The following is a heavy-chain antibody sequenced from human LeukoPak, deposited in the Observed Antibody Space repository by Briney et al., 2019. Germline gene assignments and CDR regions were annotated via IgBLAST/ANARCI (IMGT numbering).Heavy chain of an antibody. D-gene: IGHD6-6*01. V-gene: IGHV1-69*04. CDR1: GGTFSSYA. J-gene: IGHJ4*02. Sequence: GASVKVSCKASGGTFSSYAIRWVRQAPGQGLEWMGRIIPILGIANYAQKFQGRVTITEDKSTSTAYMELSSLRSEDTAVYYCERDRSSSSLHYWGQGTLVTVSS. CDR3: ERDRSSSSLHY. CDR2: IIPILGIA.